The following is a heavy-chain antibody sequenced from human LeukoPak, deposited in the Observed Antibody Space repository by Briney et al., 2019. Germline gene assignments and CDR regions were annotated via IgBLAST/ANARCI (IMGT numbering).Heavy chain of an antibody. CDR3: AKANWVSNADAVW. CDR1: GFSFSNYA. Sequence: GGSLRLSCAAAGFSFSNYAMSWVRQAPARGPEWVSIIRGGVEKFYADSVKGRFTLYRDDSRNTVYLQLNNLRVEDTAIYYCAKANWVSNADAVWWGQGTQVTVSS. V-gene: IGHV3-23*01. CDR2: IRGGVEK. J-gene: IGHJ4*02. D-gene: IGHD1-1*01.